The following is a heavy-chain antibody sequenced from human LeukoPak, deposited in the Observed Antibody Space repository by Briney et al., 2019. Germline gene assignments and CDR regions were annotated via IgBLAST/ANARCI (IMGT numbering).Heavy chain of an antibody. V-gene: IGHV3-7*05. CDR3: ANKLGTTPAGYGMDV. CDR1: GFTFSSYW. Sequence: AGGSLRLSCAASGFTFSSYWMSWVRQAPGKGLEWVANIKQDGSEKYYVDSVKGRFTISRDNTKNSLYLQMNSLRAEDTAVYYCANKLGTTPAGYGMDVWAKGPRSPSP. D-gene: IGHD4-11*01. J-gene: IGHJ6*02. CDR2: IKQDGSEK.